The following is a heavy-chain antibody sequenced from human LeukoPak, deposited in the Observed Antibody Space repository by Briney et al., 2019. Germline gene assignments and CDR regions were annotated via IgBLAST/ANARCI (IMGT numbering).Heavy chain of an antibody. V-gene: IGHV4-34*01. CDR1: GGSFSGYY. D-gene: IGHD3-10*01. CDR2: INHSGST. CDR3: ARASNSLNYYGSGTSFDY. Sequence: SETLSLTCAVYGGSFSGYYWSWLRQPPGKGLEWIGEINHSGSTNYNPSLKSRVTISVDTSKNQFSLKLSSVTAADTAVYYCARASNSLNYYGSGTSFDYWGQGTLVTVSS. J-gene: IGHJ4*02.